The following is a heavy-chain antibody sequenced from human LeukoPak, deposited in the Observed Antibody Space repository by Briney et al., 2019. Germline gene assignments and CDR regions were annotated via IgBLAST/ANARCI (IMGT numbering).Heavy chain of an antibody. D-gene: IGHD1-1*01. J-gene: IGHJ5*02. CDR2: IWYSGSA. CDR3: LRHAGGIILT. CDR1: GDSISGSDYY. Sequence: PSETLSLTCNVSGDSISGSDYYWGWMRQPPGKGLEWIANIWYSGSAYYNPSLQSRVTITVDTSKNQFFLNVKSVTAGDSAVYYCLRHAGGIILTWGQGTRVAVSS. V-gene: IGHV4-39*01.